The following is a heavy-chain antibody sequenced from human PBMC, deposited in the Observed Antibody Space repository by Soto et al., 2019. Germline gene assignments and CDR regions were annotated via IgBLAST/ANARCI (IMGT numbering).Heavy chain of an antibody. V-gene: IGHV6-1*01. CDR2: TYYRSKWYN. J-gene: IGHJ6*02. Sequence: PSQTLSLTCVISGNSVSSNSAAWIWIRQSPSRGLEWLGRTYYRSKWYNDYAVSVKSRITINPDTSKNQFSLHLDSVIPEDTAVYYCAGVASVRGMDVWGQGTPVTVSS. D-gene: IGHD3-10*01. CDR1: GNSVSSNSAA. CDR3: AGVASVRGMDV.